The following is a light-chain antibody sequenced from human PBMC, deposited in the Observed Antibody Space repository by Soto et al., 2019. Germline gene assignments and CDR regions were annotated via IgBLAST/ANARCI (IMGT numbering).Light chain of an antibody. CDR3: ATRDDSLSGHWL. V-gene: IGLV1-47*01. J-gene: IGLJ3*02. CDR1: SSNIGTNY. CDR2: RNN. Sequence: QSVLTQPPSASGTPGQRVTISCSGSSSNIGTNYVYWYQHLPGAAPKLLISRNNQRPSGVPDRFSGSKSGTSASLAISWLRSEDEADYYCATRDDSLSGHWLFGGGTKLTVL.